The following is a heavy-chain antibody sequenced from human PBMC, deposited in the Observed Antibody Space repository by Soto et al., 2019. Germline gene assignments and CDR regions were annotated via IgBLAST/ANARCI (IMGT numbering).Heavy chain of an antibody. CDR1: GFTFTSYS. CDR3: ARGSGGHNYYYGMDV. D-gene: IGHD2-15*01. CDR2: IGEDGSEK. V-gene: IGHV3-7*03. J-gene: IGHJ6*02. Sequence: GGSLRLSCTTSGFTFTSYSMHWVRQAPGMGLEWVANIGEDGSEKYYVDSVKGRFTISRDNAKNSLYLQMNSLRADDTAVYYCARGSGGHNYYYGMDVWGQGTTVTVSS.